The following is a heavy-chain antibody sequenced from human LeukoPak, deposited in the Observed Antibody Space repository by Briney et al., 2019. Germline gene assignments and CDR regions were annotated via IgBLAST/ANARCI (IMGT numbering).Heavy chain of an antibody. J-gene: IGHJ4*02. CDR3: ARAEDIVATIFDY. V-gene: IGHV4-59*01. CDR1: GGSISSYY. Sequence: PSETLSLTCTVSGGSISSYYWSWFRQPPGKGLEWIGYIYYSGSTNYNPSLKSRVTISVDTSKNQFSLKLSSVTAADTAVYYCARAEDIVATIFDYWGQGTLVTVSS. CDR2: IYYSGST. D-gene: IGHD5-12*01.